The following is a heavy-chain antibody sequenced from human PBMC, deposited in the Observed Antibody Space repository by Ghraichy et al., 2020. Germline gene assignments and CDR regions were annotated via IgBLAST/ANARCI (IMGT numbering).Heavy chain of an antibody. CDR2: IYYSGST. Sequence: SETLSLTCTVSGGSISSSSYYWGWIRQPPGKGLEWIGSIYYSGSTYYNPSLKSRVTISVDTSKNQFSLKLSSVTAADTAVYYCARHRTMIVVVTDWGQGTLVTVSS. CDR1: GGSISSSSYY. D-gene: IGHD3-22*01. CDR3: ARHRTMIVVVTD. V-gene: IGHV4-39*01. J-gene: IGHJ4*02.